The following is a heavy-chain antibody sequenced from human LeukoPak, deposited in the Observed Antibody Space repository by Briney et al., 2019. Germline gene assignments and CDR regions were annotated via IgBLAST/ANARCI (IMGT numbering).Heavy chain of an antibody. CDR2: ISGSGGST. V-gene: IGHV3-23*01. Sequence: SCKASGGTFSSYAMSWVRQAPGKGLEWVSAISGSGGSTYYADSVKGRFTISRDNSKNTLYLQMNSLRAEDTAVYYCAKDQVGFDYWGQGTLVTVSS. J-gene: IGHJ4*02. CDR3: AKDQVGFDY. CDR1: GGTFSSYA.